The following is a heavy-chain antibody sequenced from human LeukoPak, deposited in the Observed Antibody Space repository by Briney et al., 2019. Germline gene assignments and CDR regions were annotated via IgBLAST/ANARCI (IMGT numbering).Heavy chain of an antibody. CDR1: GYSISSGYY. CDR2: IYHSGST. Sequence: SETLSLTCTVSGYSISSGYYWGWIRQPPGKGLEWIGSIYHSGSTYYNPSLKSRVTISVDTSKNQFSLKLSSVTAADTAVYYCARDAHYYYDSSGYLSDAFDIWGQGTMVTVSS. V-gene: IGHV4-38-2*02. J-gene: IGHJ3*02. CDR3: ARDAHYYYDSSGYLSDAFDI. D-gene: IGHD3-22*01.